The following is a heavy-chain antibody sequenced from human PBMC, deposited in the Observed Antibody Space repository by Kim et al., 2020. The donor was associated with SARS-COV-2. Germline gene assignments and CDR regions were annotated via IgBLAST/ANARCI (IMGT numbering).Heavy chain of an antibody. D-gene: IGHD5-18*01. J-gene: IGHJ4*02. CDR3: ARAHGYSYGPFDD. Sequence: YANSVKGRFTISRDHSKNTLYLQMGSLGAEAMAVYYWARAHGYSYGPFDDWGQGTLVTVSS. V-gene: IGHV3-64*01.